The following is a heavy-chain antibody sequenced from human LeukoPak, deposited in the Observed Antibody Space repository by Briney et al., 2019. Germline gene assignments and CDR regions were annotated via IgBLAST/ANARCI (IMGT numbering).Heavy chain of an antibody. D-gene: IGHD6-19*01. Sequence: PSETLSLTCAVSGVSISGSYYYWGWIRQPPGKGLEWIGSIYYSGSTYYNPSLKSRVTISVDTSKNQFSLKLSSVTAADTAVYYCARGPVAVAVNGAFDIWGQGTMVTVSS. CDR3: ARGPVAVAVNGAFDI. V-gene: IGHV4-39*07. CDR2: IYYSGST. J-gene: IGHJ3*02. CDR1: GVSISGSYYY.